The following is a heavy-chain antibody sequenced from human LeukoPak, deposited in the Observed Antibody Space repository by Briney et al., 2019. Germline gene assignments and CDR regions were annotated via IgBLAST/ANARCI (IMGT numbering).Heavy chain of an antibody. D-gene: IGHD6-19*01. CDR3: ARPFSHSSGWYYDY. Sequence: QPGGSLRLSCAASGFTFSSYWMNWVRQAPGKGLEWVANIKQDGSEQYYVDSVKGRFTISRDNAKNLLYLQMNSLRAEDTAVYYCARPFSHSSGWYYDYWGQGTLVTVSS. V-gene: IGHV3-7*01. J-gene: IGHJ4*02. CDR2: IKQDGSEQ. CDR1: GFTFSSYW.